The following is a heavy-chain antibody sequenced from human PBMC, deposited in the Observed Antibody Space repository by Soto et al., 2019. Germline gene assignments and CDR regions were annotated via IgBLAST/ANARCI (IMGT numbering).Heavy chain of an antibody. V-gene: IGHV3-23*01. CDR3: AKLFKRVVVAVRTNWFDP. Sequence: GGSLRLSCAASGFTFSSYAMSWVRQAPGKGLEWVSAISGSGGSTYYADSVKGRFTISRDNSKNTLYLQMNSLRAEDTAVYYCAKLFKRVVVAVRTNWFDPWGQGTLVTVSS. D-gene: IGHD2-15*01. CDR2: ISGSGGST. J-gene: IGHJ5*02. CDR1: GFTFSSYA.